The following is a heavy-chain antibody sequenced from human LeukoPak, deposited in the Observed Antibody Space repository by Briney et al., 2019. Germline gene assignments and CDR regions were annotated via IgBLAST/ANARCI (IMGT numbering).Heavy chain of an antibody. CDR3: ARDLSNQLLLFDY. J-gene: IGHJ4*02. V-gene: IGHV3-30-3*01. D-gene: IGHD2-15*01. Sequence: GRSLRLSCAVSGFTYSTYAMHWVRQAPGKGLEWVAGLSYDGSDKHFADSVKGRFTISRDNSKNTLYLQMNSLRPEDTAVYFCARDLSNQLLLFDYWGQGTLVTVSS. CDR1: GFTYSTYA. CDR2: LSYDGSDK.